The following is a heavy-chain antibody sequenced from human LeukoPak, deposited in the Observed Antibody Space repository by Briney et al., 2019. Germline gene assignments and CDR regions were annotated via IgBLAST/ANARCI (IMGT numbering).Heavy chain of an antibody. Sequence: ASVKVSCKASGYTFTGYYMHWVRQAPGQGLEWMGWINPNSGGTNYAQRFQGRVTMTRDTSISTAYMELSRLRSGDTAVYYCARVAKGRYFDWLYDYWGQGTLVTVSS. CDR3: ARVAKGRYFDWLYDY. D-gene: IGHD3-9*01. CDR1: GYTFTGYY. CDR2: INPNSGGT. V-gene: IGHV1-2*02. J-gene: IGHJ4*02.